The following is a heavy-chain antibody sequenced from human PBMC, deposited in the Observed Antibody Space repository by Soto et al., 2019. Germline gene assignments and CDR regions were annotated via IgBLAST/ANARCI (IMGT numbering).Heavy chain of an antibody. CDR1: GFTFGDYA. D-gene: IGHD6-13*01. CDR3: TRFPTTSSWYRYYFDY. Sequence: GSLRLSCTASGFTFGDYAMTWFRQAPGKGLEWVGFIRSKAYGGTPEYDASVKGRLTFSRDDSNSIAYLNMNSLKTEDTAVYYCTRFPTTSSWYRYYFDYWGQGTLVTV. CDR2: IRSKAYGGTP. J-gene: IGHJ4*02. V-gene: IGHV3-49*03.